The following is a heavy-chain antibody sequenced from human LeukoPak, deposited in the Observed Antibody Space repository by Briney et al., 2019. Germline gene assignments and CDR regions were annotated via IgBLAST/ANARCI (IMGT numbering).Heavy chain of an antibody. V-gene: IGHV5-51*01. CDR1: GYSFTSYW. D-gene: IGHD6-19*01. J-gene: IGHJ5*02. CDR3: AVFPWLVEKWDNWFDP. CDR2: IYPGDSDT. Sequence: GESLKISCKGSGYSFTSYWIGWVRQMPGKGLEWMGIIYPGDSDTRYSPSFQGQVTISADKSISTAYLQWSSLKASDTAMYYCAVFPWLVEKWDNWFDPWGQGTPVTVSS.